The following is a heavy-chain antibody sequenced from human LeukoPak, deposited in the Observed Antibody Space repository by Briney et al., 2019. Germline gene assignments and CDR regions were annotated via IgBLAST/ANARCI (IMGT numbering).Heavy chain of an antibody. CDR1: GFTFSSYG. Sequence: PGRSLRLSCAASGFTFSSYGMHWVRQAPGKGLEWVAVISYDGSNKYYADSVKGRFTISRDNSKNTLYLQTSSLRAEDTAVYYCARASTTVPNLLDHWGRGTLVTVSS. V-gene: IGHV3-30*03. CDR3: ARASTTVPNLLDH. CDR2: ISYDGSNK. D-gene: IGHD4-17*01. J-gene: IGHJ4*02.